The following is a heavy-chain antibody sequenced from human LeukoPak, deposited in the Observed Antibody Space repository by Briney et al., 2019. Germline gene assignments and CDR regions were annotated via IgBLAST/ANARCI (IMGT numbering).Heavy chain of an antibody. CDR3: AKESEHDYYDSSGYYGH. CDR1: GFTFSSYD. J-gene: IGHJ4*02. CDR2: IGTAGDT. D-gene: IGHD3-22*01. Sequence: GGSLRLSCAASGFTFSSYDMHWVRQATGKGLEWVSAIGTAGDTYYPGSVKGRFTISRENAKNSLYLQMNSLRAGDTAVYYCAKESEHDYYDSSGYYGHWGQGTLVTVSS. V-gene: IGHV3-13*01.